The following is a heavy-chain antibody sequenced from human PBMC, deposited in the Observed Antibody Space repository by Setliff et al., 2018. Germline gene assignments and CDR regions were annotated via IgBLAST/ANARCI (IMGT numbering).Heavy chain of an antibody. CDR1: GDPMSSRRYY. Sequence: SETLSLTCTVSGDPMSSRRYYWAWIRQPAGKGLEWIGQIYTSWSTNYNPSLKSRVTISLDTSKKQFTLKLSSVTAADTAVYYCARGGTYRYFDYWGQGTLVTVSS. CDR2: IYTSWST. V-gene: IGHV4-61*09. J-gene: IGHJ4*02. CDR3: ARGGTYRYFDY.